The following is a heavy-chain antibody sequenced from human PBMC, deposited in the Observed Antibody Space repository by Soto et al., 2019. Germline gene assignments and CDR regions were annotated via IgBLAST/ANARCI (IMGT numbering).Heavy chain of an antibody. J-gene: IGHJ4*02. Sequence: SVKVSCKASGGTFSSYAISWVRQAPGQGLEWMGGIIPIFGTANYAQKFQGRVTITADESTSTAYMELSSLRSGDTAVYYCARFPIITMVRGVIDYWGQGTLVTVSS. CDR3: ARFPIITMVRGVIDY. D-gene: IGHD3-10*01. V-gene: IGHV1-69*13. CDR2: IIPIFGTA. CDR1: GGTFSSYA.